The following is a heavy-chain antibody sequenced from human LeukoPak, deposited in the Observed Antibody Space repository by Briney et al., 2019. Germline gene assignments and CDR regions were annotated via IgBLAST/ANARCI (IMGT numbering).Heavy chain of an antibody. J-gene: IGHJ4*02. D-gene: IGHD1-26*01. Sequence: GESLKISCKGSGYSFTSYWIGWVRQMPGKGLEWMGIIYPGDSDTRYSPSFQGQVTISADKSISTAYLQWSSLKASDTAMYYCARLQGVVGPTTSGGFDYWGQGTLVTVSS. V-gene: IGHV5-51*01. CDR3: ARLQGVVGPTTSGGFDY. CDR1: GYSFTSYW. CDR2: IYPGDSDT.